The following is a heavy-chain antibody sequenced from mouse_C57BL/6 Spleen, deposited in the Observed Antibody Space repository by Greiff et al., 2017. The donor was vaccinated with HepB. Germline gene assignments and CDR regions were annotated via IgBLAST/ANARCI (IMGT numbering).Heavy chain of an antibody. J-gene: IGHJ2*01. V-gene: IGHV3-6*01. CDR2: ISYDGSN. D-gene: IGHD3-3*01. Sequence: VQLQESGPGLVKPSQSLSLTCSVTGYSITSGYYWNWIRQFPGNKLEWMGYISYDGSNNYNPSLKNRISITRDTSKNQFFLKLNSVTTEDTATYYCARGEGAGYFDYWGQGTTLTVSS. CDR3: ARGEGAGYFDY. CDR1: GYSITSGYY.